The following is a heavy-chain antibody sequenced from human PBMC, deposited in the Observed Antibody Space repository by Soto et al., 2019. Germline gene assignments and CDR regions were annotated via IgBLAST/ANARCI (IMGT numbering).Heavy chain of an antibody. CDR1: GVSLTSGNW. Sequence: SETLSLTCAVSGVSLTSGNWWTWVRQSPQRGLEYIGEIFHDGTANYYPSFERRVAMSVDTSRNQFSLELTSVTAADTAVYFCARRVYDTRLNYMYFDFWGPGTLVTVSS. CDR2: IFHDGTA. D-gene: IGHD3-10*01. CDR3: ARRVYDTRLNYMYFDF. J-gene: IGHJ4*02. V-gene: IGHV4-4*02.